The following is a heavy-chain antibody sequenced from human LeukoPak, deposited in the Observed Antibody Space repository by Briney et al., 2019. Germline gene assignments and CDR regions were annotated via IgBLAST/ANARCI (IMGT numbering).Heavy chain of an antibody. Sequence: PSETLSLTCSVSGGSISGYYWSWIRQPPGKGLEWIGDMYYSGSTNYNPSHKSRVIISVDTSKNQFSLKLSSVTTADTAVYYCARGTVFGVATNWFDPWGQGTLVTVSS. D-gene: IGHD3-3*01. CDR2: MYYSGST. J-gene: IGHJ5*02. CDR3: ARGTVFGVATNWFDP. V-gene: IGHV4-59*01. CDR1: GGSISGYY.